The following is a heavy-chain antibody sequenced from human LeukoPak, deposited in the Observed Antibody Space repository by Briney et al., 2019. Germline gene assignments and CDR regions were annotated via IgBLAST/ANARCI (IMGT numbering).Heavy chain of an antibody. CDR3: ARDGYQVPTIFGTFDP. Sequence: PGGSLRLSCAASGFTFSSYWMSWVRQAPGKGLEWVANIKQDGSEKYYVDSVKGRFTISRDNAKNSLFLQMNSLRAEDTAVYYCARDGYQVPTIFGTFDPWGQGTLVTVSS. CDR2: IKQDGSEK. CDR1: GFTFSSYW. J-gene: IGHJ5*02. V-gene: IGHV3-7*01. D-gene: IGHD3-3*01.